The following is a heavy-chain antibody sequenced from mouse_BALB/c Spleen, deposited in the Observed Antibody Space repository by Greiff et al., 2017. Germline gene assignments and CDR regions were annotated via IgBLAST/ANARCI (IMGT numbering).Heavy chain of an antibody. CDR1: GFNIKDTY. D-gene: IGHD4-1*01. V-gene: IGHV14-3*02. J-gene: IGHJ2*01. CDR3: ASPRLGVAPFDY. Sequence: VQLQQSGAELVKPGASVKLSCTASGFNIKDTYMHWVKQRPEQGLEWIGRIDPANGNTKYDPKFQGKATITADTSSNTAYLQLSSLTSEDTAVYYCASPRLGVAPFDYWGQGTTLTVSS. CDR2: IDPANGNT.